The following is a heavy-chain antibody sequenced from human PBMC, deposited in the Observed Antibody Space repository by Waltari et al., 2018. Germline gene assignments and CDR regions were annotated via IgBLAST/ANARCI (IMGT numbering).Heavy chain of an antibody. Sequence: EVQLVESGGGLVQHGGSLRLSCGASGFIFSTYWMNRLRQGPGKGLVWVSRIDNGDGSGTSYADSVKGRFTISRDNAKNTLYLQMNSLRAEDTGVYYCARDHYYSKDVWGTGTTVTVSS. CDR2: IDNGDGSGT. CDR1: GFIFSTYW. CDR3: ARDHYYSKDV. V-gene: IGHV3-74*01. J-gene: IGHJ6*04.